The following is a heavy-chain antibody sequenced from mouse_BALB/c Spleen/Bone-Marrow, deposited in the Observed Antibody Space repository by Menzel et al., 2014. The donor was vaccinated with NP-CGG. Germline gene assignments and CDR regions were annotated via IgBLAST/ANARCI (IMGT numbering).Heavy chain of an antibody. J-gene: IGHJ2*01. CDR2: INSGGSYT. V-gene: IGHV5-9-4*01. D-gene: IGHD3-2*01. CDR1: GFSFNTYA. Sequence: EVQLVESGGGLVKPGGSLKLACAASGFSFNTYAMSWVRQSPEKRLEWVATINSGGSYTYYPDTVTGRFTISRDNAKNTLYLEMSGLRSEDAAMYYCARLDSSGSNYFDCWGQGTTLTVST. CDR3: ARLDSSGSNYFDC.